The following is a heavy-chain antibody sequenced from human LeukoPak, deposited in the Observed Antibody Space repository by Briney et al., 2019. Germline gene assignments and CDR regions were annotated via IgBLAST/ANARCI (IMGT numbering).Heavy chain of an antibody. J-gene: IGHJ3*02. Sequence: GGSLRLSCAASGFTFSSYGMHWVRQAPGKGLEWVAFIRYDGSNKYYADSVKGRFTISRDNAKNSLYLQMNSLRAEDTAVYYCARDRRYSGYDAFDIWGQGTMVTVSS. D-gene: IGHD5-12*01. CDR1: GFTFSSYG. V-gene: IGHV3-30*02. CDR2: IRYDGSNK. CDR3: ARDRRYSGYDAFDI.